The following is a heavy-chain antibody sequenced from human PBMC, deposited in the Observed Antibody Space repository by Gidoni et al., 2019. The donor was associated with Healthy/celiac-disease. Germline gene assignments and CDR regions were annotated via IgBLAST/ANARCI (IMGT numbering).Heavy chain of an antibody. D-gene: IGHD2-2*02. V-gene: IGHV1-69*01. CDR1: GVPFRSYA. J-gene: IGHJ6*02. Sequence: QVQLVQSGAEVKKPWSSVKVSCKASGVPFRSYAISWVRQAPGPGLEWLGGIIPIFGTAHYAQKFQCRVTITADESTSTAYMELSSLRSEDTAVYYCATPGPYCSSTSCYRRGYYYGMDVWGQGTTVTVSS. CDR3: ATPGPYCSSTSCYRRGYYYGMDV. CDR2: IIPIFGTA.